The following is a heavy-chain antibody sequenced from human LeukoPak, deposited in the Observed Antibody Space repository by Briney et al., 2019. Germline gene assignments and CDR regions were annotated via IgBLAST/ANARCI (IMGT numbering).Heavy chain of an antibody. CDR2: IYYSEST. J-gene: IGHJ6*02. CDR1: GGSISSGDYY. Sequence: SETLSLTCTVSGGSISSGDYYWSWIRQPPGKGLEWIGYIYYSESTYYNPSLKSRVTISVDTSKNQFSLKLSSVTAADTAVYYCARDSRPSYDYGMDVWGQGTTVTVSS. V-gene: IGHV4-30-4*01. CDR3: ARDSRPSYDYGMDV.